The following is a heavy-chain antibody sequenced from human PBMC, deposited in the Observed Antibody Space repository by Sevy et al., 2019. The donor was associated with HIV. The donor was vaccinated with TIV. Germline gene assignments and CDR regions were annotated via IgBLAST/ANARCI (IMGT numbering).Heavy chain of an antibody. D-gene: IGHD3-3*01. CDR3: AKPPLLRFLEWVTGALDHNGGYFQH. V-gene: IGHV3-23*01. CDR1: GFTFSSYA. J-gene: IGHJ1*01. Sequence: GGSLRLSCAASGFTFSSYAMSWVRQAPGKGLEWVSAISGSGGSTYYADSVKGRFTISRDNSKNTLYLQMNSLRAEDTAVYYCAKPPLLRFLEWVTGALDHNGGYFQHWGQGTLVTVSS. CDR2: ISGSGGST.